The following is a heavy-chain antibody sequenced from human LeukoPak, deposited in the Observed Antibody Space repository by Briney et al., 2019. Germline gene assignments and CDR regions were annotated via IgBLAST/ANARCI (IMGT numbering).Heavy chain of an antibody. V-gene: IGHV1-2*02. CDR2: INPNSGGT. J-gene: IGHJ5*02. CDR3: ASSTVQWLTGSAQYVTPSWFDP. CDR1: GYTFTGYY. Sequence: GASVKVSCKASGYTFTGYYMHWVRQAPGQGLEWMGWINPNSGGTNYAQKFQGRVTMTRDTSISTAYMELSRLRSDDTAVYYCASSTVQWLTGSAQYVTPSWFDPWGQGTLVTVSS. D-gene: IGHD6-19*01.